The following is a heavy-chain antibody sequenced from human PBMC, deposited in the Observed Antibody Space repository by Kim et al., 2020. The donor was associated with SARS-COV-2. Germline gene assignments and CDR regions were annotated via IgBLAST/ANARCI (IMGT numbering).Heavy chain of an antibody. CDR3: AREGCSGGSCYTYYYGMDV. D-gene: IGHD2-15*01. V-gene: IGHV3-30*07. Sequence: GRFTIARDNSKNTLYLQMNSLRAEDTAVYYCAREGCSGGSCYTYYYGMDVWGQGTTVTVSS. J-gene: IGHJ6*02.